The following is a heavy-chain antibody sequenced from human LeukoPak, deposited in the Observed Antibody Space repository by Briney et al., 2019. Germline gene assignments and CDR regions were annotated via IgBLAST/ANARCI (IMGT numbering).Heavy chain of an antibody. CDR3: TRWWGGQLWFGMWGNGFDY. D-gene: IGHD3-10*01. CDR2: IRSKAYGGTT. V-gene: IGHV3-49*04. Sequence: GGSLRLSCTASGFTFGDYAMSWVRQAPGKGPEWVGFIRSKAYGGTTEYAASVKDRFTISRDDSKSIAYLQMNSLKTEDTAVYYCTRWWGGQLWFGMWGNGFDYWGQGTLVTVSS. CDR1: GFTFGDYA. J-gene: IGHJ4*02.